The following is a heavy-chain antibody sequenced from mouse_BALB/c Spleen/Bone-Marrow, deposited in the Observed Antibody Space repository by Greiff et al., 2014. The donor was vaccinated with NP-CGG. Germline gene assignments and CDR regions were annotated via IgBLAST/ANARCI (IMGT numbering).Heavy chain of an antibody. Sequence: QVQLQQPGAELAKPGASVKMSCKASGYYLTSYWMHWVKQRPGQGLEWIGYINPSSGYTESNQKFKDKATLTADKSSSTAYTQLTSLTSEDSAVYYCARGYYVMDYWGQGTSVTVSS. V-gene: IGHV1-7*01. CDR3: ARGYYVMDY. CDR2: INPSSGYT. J-gene: IGHJ4*01. CDR1: GYYLTSYW.